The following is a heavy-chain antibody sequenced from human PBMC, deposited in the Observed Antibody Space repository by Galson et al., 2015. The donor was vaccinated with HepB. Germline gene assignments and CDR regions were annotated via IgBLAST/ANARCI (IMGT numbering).Heavy chain of an antibody. CDR3: TTDSVYDSSGYSTYAFDI. CDR1: GFTFSNAW. D-gene: IGHD3-22*01. J-gene: IGHJ3*02. CDR2: IKSKTDGGTT. Sequence: LRLSCAASGFTFSNAWMNWVRQAPGKGLEWVGRIKSKTDGGTTDYAAPVKGRFTISRDDSKNTLYLQMNSLKTEDTAVYYCTTDSVYDSSGYSTYAFDIWGQGTMVTVSS. V-gene: IGHV3-15*07.